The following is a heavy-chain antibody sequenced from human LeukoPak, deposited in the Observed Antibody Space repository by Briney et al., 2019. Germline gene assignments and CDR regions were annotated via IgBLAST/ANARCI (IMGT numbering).Heavy chain of an antibody. V-gene: IGHV1-2*06. J-gene: IGHJ4*02. CDR1: GYTFTGYY. CDR3: ARVPRGVAAGYYFDC. CDR2: INPNSSGT. Sequence: ASVMVSCKASGYTFTGYYMHWVRQAPGQGLEWMGRINPNSSGTNYAQKFQGRVTMTRDTSISTAYMELSRLRSDDTAVYYCARVPRGVAAGYYFDCWGQGILVTVSS. D-gene: IGHD6-13*01.